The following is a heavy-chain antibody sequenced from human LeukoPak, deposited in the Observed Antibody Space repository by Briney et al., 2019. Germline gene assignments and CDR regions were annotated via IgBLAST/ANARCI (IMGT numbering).Heavy chain of an antibody. J-gene: IGHJ3*02. D-gene: IGHD2-15*01. Sequence: GASVKVSCKASGYTFTSYGISWVRQAPGQGLEWMGWISAYNGNTNYAQKLQGRVTMTTDTSTSTAYMELRSLRSDDTAVYYCARGSHIVVVVAATPTDAFDIWGQGTMVTVSS. CDR2: ISAYNGNT. CDR3: ARGSHIVVVVAATPTDAFDI. CDR1: GYTFTSYG. V-gene: IGHV1-18*01.